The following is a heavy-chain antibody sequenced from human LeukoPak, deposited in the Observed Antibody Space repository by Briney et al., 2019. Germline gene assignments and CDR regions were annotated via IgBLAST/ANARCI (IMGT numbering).Heavy chain of an antibody. J-gene: IGHJ4*02. Sequence: GGSLELSCAASGFTYSRYDMQWARQARGKGLEGVEVISYDGSNKYYADSVKGRFTISRDNSKNTLYLQMNSLRAEGTAVYYCARDPGGFDHWGQGTLVTVSS. CDR2: ISYDGSNK. V-gene: IGHV3-30-3*01. CDR3: ARDPGGFDH. CDR1: GFTYSRYD.